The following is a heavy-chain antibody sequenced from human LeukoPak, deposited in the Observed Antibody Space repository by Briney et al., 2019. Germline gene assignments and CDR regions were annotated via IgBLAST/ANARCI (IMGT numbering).Heavy chain of an antibody. CDR2: INHSGST. D-gene: IGHD3-3*01. V-gene: IGHV4-34*01. CDR1: GGSFSGYY. CDR3: ARGWGNTIPWA. J-gene: IGHJ5*02. Sequence: SETLSLTCAVYGGSFSGYYWSWIRQPPGKGLERIGEINHSGSTNYNPSLKSRVTISVDTSKNQFSLKLSSVTAADTAMYYCARGWGNTIPWAWGQGTLVTVSS.